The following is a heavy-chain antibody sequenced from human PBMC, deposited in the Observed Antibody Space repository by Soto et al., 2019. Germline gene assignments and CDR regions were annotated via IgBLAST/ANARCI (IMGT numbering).Heavy chain of an antibody. J-gene: IGHJ6*02. D-gene: IGHD4-4*01. CDR3: ARPGYSNYGPGVDV. CDR1: GFTFSVYW. Sequence: EVQLVESGGGLVQPGGSLRLSCAASGFTFSVYWMHWVRQAPGKGLVWVSRIDSDGSTTSYADSVKCRFTISRDNAKSTLYLQMNSLRAKDTAVYYCARPGYSNYGPGVDVWGQWTTVTVSS. CDR2: IDSDGSTT. V-gene: IGHV3-74*01.